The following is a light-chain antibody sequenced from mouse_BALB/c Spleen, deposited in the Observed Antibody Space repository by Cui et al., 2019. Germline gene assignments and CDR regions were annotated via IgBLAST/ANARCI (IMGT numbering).Light chain of an antibody. CDR2: STS. Sequence: QIVLSQCPAIMSASLREEIPLTCNASSSVSYMHWYQQKSGTSPKLLIYSTSNQASGVPSRFSGSGSGTFYSLTIRSVEAEDAADYYCHQWSSYPWTFGGGTKLEIK. CDR1: SSVSY. V-gene: IGKV4-80*01. J-gene: IGKJ1*01. CDR3: HQWSSYPWT.